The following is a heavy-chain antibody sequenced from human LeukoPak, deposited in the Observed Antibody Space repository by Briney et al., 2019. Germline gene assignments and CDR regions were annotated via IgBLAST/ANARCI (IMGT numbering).Heavy chain of an antibody. Sequence: GGSLRLSCAAPGFTFSPYSMNWVRQAPGKGLEWVSSISGSSLYIYYADSVKGRFTISRDNAKNSLYLQMSSLRAEDTAVYYCARDPPYYDNSGYYYDYWGQGTLVTVSS. CDR2: ISGSSLYI. J-gene: IGHJ4*02. D-gene: IGHD3-22*01. CDR1: GFTFSPYS. CDR3: ARDPPYYDNSGYYYDY. V-gene: IGHV3-21*01.